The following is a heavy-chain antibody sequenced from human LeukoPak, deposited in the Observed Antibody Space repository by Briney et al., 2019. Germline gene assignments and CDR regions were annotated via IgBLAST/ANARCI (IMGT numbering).Heavy chain of an antibody. CDR3: AQWDYGDYYYFDY. CDR1: GGTFISYA. J-gene: IGHJ4*02. D-gene: IGHD4-17*01. CDR2: IIPIFGTA. V-gene: IGHV1-69*06. Sequence: GASVKASCKASGGTFISYAISWVRQAPGQGLEWMGGIIPIFGTANYAQKFQGRVTITADKSTSTAYMELSSLRSEDTAVYYCAQWDYGDYYYFDYWGQGTLVTVSS.